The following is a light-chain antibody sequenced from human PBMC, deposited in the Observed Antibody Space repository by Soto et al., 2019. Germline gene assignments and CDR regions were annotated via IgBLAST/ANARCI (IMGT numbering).Light chain of an antibody. CDR1: QTIDSW. CDR3: QQYHIYSGT. CDR2: KAS. Sequence: DIQMTQSPSTLSASVGDRVTITCRASQTIDSWSAWYQQRPGKPPNPLIYKASTLASGVPSRFSGSGSGTEFTLTINSLQPDDFATYYCQQYHIYSGTFGQGTKVDIK. V-gene: IGKV1-5*03. J-gene: IGKJ1*01.